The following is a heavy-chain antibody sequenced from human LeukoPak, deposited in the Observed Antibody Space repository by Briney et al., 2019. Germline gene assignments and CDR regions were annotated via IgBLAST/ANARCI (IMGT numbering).Heavy chain of an antibody. CDR2: INSDGSST. CDR3: ARESSVGAHKAFDY. Sequence: PGGSLRLSXAASGFTFSSYWMHWVRQAPGKGMVWVSRINSDGSSTSYADSVKGRFTISRDNAKNTLYLQMSSLRAEDAAVYYCARESSVGAHKAFDYWGQGTLVTVSS. J-gene: IGHJ4*02. V-gene: IGHV3-74*01. CDR1: GFTFSSYW. D-gene: IGHD1-26*01.